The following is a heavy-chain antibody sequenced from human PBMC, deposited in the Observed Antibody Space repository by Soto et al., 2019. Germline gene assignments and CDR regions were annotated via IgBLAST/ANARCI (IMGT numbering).Heavy chain of an antibody. CDR3: VRPNFGALTHFDF. V-gene: IGHV5-51*01. Sequence: GESLKISCKAIGYTFTNYWIGLVLQTPGKGLEWMGIIFPGDSDTRYNPSFEGQVTVSADESISTAYLQWNTLKASDTAMYYCVRPNFGALTHFDFWGQGTLVTVSS. D-gene: IGHD3-16*01. CDR2: IFPGDSDT. CDR1: GYTFTNYW. J-gene: IGHJ4*02.